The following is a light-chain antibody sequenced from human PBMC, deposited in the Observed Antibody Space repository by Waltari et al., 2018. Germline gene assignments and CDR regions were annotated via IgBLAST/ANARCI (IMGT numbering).Light chain of an antibody. J-gene: IGLJ3*02. Sequence: QSALTQPPSVSGSPGQSVTITCTGTSGDVGAFDRVSWYHQSPGTVPRLIIYGVSSRPSGVPDRFSGSKSGNSASLTISGLQIDDEAYYYCGSYSSGDTFVFGEGTKLTVL. CDR3: GSYSSGDTFV. V-gene: IGLV2-18*02. CDR1: SGDVGAFDR. CDR2: GVS.